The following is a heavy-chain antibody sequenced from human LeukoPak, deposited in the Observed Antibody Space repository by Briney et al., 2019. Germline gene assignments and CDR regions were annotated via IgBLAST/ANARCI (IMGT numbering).Heavy chain of an antibody. CDR3: AREYSYGYWGVFDY. D-gene: IGHD5-18*01. CDR1: GGTFSSYA. V-gene: IGHV1-69*01. CDR2: IIPIFGTA. J-gene: IGHJ4*02. Sequence: SVKVSCKASGGTFSSYAISWVRQAPGQGLEWMGGIIPIFGTANYAQKFQGRVTITADESTSTAYMELSSLRSEDTAVHYCAREYSYGYWGVFDYWGQGTLVTVSS.